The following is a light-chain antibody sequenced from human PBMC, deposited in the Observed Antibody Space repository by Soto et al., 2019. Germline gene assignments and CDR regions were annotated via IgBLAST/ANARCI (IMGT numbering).Light chain of an antibody. J-gene: IGKJ5*01. CDR1: QSVSSSY. CDR2: GAS. CDR3: QQANSFPIT. Sequence: EILLTQSPGTLSLSPGERATLSCMASQSVSSSYLAWYQQKPGQAPRLLLYGASSRATGIPDRFSGSGSGTDFTLTISSLQPEDFATYYCQQANSFPITFGQGTRLEIK. V-gene: IGKV3-20*01.